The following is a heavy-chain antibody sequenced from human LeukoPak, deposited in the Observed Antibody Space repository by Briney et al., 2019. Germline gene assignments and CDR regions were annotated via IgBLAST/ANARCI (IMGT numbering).Heavy chain of an antibody. Sequence: GGSLTLSCTVSGFSFSTNGMSWVRHPLRPGQERDSAISGSCGSTNYENSVKGRLATSTDNSTNKLYLRMNSLRAEDTAVYCCAKGRRYYDILTGYHKYYFDYWGQGTLVTVSS. V-gene: IGHV3-23*01. CDR3: AKGRRYYDILTGYHKYYFDY. D-gene: IGHD3-9*01. CDR2: ISGSCGST. J-gene: IGHJ4*02. CDR1: GFSFSTNG.